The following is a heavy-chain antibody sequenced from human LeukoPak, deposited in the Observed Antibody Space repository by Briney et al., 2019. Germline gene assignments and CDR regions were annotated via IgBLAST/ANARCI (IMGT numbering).Heavy chain of an antibody. CDR3: ARGYCSGGSCPYYYYYGMDV. V-gene: IGHV3-23*01. Sequence: GGSLRLSCAASGFTFSSYAMSWVRQAPGEGLEWVSAISGSGGSTYYADSVKGRFTISRDNSKNTLYLQMNSLRAEDTAVYYCARGYCSGGSCPYYYYYGMDVWGQGTTVTVSS. CDR2: ISGSGGST. CDR1: GFTFSSYA. D-gene: IGHD2-15*01. J-gene: IGHJ6*02.